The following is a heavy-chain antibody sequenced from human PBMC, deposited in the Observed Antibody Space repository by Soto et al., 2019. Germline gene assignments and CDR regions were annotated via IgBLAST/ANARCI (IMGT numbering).Heavy chain of an antibody. CDR3: ARGPPYSSGWYTD. CDR2: INHSGST. CDR1: GGSFSGYY. D-gene: IGHD6-19*01. Sequence: SETLSLTCAVYGGSFSGYYWSWIRQPRGKGLEWIGEINHSGSTNYNPSLKSRVTISVDTSKNQFSLKLSSVTAADTAVYYCARGPPYSSGWYTDWGQGTLVTVSS. V-gene: IGHV4-34*01. J-gene: IGHJ4*02.